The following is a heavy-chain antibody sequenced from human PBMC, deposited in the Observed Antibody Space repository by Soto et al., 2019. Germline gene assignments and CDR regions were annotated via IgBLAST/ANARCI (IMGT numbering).Heavy chain of an antibody. CDR3: ARRAETNGWNGFGADKYYFDF. V-gene: IGHV1-8*02. D-gene: IGHD1-1*01. CDR2: MNPNTGNS. CDR1: GYTFTGYY. Sequence: GASVKVSCKASGYTFTGYYIHWVRQATGQGLEWMGWMNPNTGNSGYAQKFQGGVTMTSDTSISTAHMELSSLRSEDTAVYYCARRAETNGWNGFGADKYYFDFWGQGTLVTVS. J-gene: IGHJ4*02.